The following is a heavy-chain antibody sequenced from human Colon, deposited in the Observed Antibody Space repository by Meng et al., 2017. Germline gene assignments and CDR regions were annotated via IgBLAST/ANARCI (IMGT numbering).Heavy chain of an antibody. CDR2: TFHSGTT. D-gene: IGHD2-15*01. J-gene: IGHJ4*02. V-gene: IGHV4-59*01. CDR3: ATKRAGSCSGGSCSSGYFDY. CDR1: GVSMTGYY. Sequence: SETLSLTCTVSGVSMTGYYCSWLRQAPGTGLEWIGDTFHSGTTNYNPSLKSRVTISVDTSNNQFSLKLSSVTAADTAVYYCATKRAGSCSGGSCSSGYFDYWGQGTLVTVSS.